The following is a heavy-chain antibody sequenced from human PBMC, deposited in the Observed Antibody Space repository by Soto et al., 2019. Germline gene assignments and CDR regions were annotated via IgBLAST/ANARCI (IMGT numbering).Heavy chain of an antibody. J-gene: IGHJ4*02. CDR3: ARDRPIFPAAEAVVDY. CDR2: INAGNGNT. CDR1: GYTFTSYA. Sequence: QVQLVQSGAEVKKPGASVKVSCKASGYTFTSYAMHWVRQAPGQRLEWMGWINAGNGNTKYSQKFQGRVTITRDTSASTAYMELSSLRSEDTAVYYCARDRPIFPAAEAVVDYWGQGTLVTVSS. D-gene: IGHD6-13*01. V-gene: IGHV1-3*01.